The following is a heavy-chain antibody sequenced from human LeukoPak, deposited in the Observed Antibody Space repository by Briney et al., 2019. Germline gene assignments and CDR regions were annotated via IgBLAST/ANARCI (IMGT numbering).Heavy chain of an antibody. D-gene: IGHD3-3*01. CDR1: GFTFSSYG. CDR2: ISGSGGST. Sequence: GGSLRLSCAASGFTFSSYGMSWVRQAPGKGLEWVSAISGSGGSTYYADSVKGRFTISRDNSKNTLYLQMNSLRAEDTAVYYCAGGYGVVSERANYYYYMDVWGKGTTVTISS. J-gene: IGHJ6*03. CDR3: AGGYGVVSERANYYYYMDV. V-gene: IGHV3-23*01.